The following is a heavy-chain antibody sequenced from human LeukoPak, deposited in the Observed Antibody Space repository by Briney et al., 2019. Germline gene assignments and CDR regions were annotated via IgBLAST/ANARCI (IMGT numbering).Heavy chain of an antibody. CDR1: GGTFSSYA. J-gene: IGHJ4*02. V-gene: IGHV1-69*13. Sequence: SVKVSCKASGGTFSSYAISWVRQAPGQGLEWMGGFIPIFGTANYAQKFQGRVTITADESTSTGYMELSSLRSEDTAVYYCARGGFYGSGSYPDYYFDSWGQGTLVTVSS. CDR3: ARGGFYGSGSYPDYYFDS. D-gene: IGHD3-10*01. CDR2: FIPIFGTA.